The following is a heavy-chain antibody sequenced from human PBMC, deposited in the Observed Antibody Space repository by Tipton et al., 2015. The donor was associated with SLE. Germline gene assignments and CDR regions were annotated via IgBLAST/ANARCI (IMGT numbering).Heavy chain of an antibody. V-gene: IGHV3-33*06. Sequence: QLVQSGGGVVQPGRSLRLSCAASGFTFSLYGIHWVRQAPGQGLEWVALIFYDGSKTFFADSVKGRFSISRDNSRNTTFLQMNNLRAEDTAVYYCAKDIGYTFGSTFEYWGQGVPVTVSS. D-gene: IGHD5-18*01. J-gene: IGHJ4*02. CDR2: IFYDGSKT. CDR1: GFTFSLYG. CDR3: AKDIGYTFGSTFEY.